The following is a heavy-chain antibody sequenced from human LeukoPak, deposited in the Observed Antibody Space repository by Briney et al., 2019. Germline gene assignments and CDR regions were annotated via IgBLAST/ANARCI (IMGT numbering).Heavy chain of an antibody. Sequence: SETLSLTCAVSGGSISSYNYYWGWIRQPPGKGLEWIGSIYYSGSTYYNPSLKSRVTISVDTSKNQFSLKLSSVTAADTAVYYCARVSDHYSGYYYYYYMDVWGKGTTVTVSS. V-gene: IGHV4-39*07. CDR2: IYYSGST. CDR3: ARVSDHYSGYYYYYYMDV. CDR1: GGSISSYNYY. J-gene: IGHJ6*03. D-gene: IGHD1-26*01.